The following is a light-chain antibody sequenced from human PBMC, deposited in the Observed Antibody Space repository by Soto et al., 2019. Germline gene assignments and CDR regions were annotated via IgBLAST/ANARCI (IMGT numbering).Light chain of an antibody. J-gene: IGKJ1*01. CDR3: QQYNSYSGT. CDR1: QSISSR. V-gene: IGKV1-5*03. Sequence: DIQMTQSPSTLSASVGDRVIITCRASQSISSRLAWYQQKPGKAPNLLIYKASSLKSGVPSRFSGSGSATEFTLTISSLQPDDFATYYCQQYNSYSGTFGQGTKVEIK. CDR2: KAS.